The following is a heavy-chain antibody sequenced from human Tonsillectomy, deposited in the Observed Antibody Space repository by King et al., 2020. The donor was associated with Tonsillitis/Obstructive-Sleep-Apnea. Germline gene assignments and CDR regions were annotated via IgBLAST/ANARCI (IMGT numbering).Heavy chain of an antibody. D-gene: IGHD3-10*01. CDR2: ISSSSSYT. CDR1: GFTFSDYY. CDR3: AGGDYYGSDTSDY. Sequence: VQLVESGGGLVKPGGSLRLSCAASGFTFSDYYMSWIRQAPGKGLEWVSYISSSSSYTNYADSVKGRFTISRDNAKNSLYLQMNSLRAEDTAVYYCAGGDYYGSDTSDYWGQGTLVTVSS. J-gene: IGHJ4*02. V-gene: IGHV3-11*05.